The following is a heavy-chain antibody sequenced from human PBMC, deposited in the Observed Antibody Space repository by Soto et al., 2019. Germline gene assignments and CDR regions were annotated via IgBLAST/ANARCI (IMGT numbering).Heavy chain of an antibody. D-gene: IGHD6-13*01. CDR2: IKVGNGNT. CDR3: ASGTPIIDS. J-gene: IGHJ4*02. Sequence: ATVRASCKGSGYTLTRSATHLVCHARGQKLEWMGWIKVGNGNTKYTQRFQGRVTIPRDTSASTAYIELSSLRSEYTAVYYCASGTPIIDSRDQGTLVTVSA. CDR1: GYTLTRSA. V-gene: IGHV1-3*01.